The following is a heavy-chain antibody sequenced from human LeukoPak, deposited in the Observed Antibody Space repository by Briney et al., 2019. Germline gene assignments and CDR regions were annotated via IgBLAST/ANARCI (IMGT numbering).Heavy chain of an antibody. CDR2: ISYDGSNK. CDR1: GFTFSSYG. J-gene: IGHJ5*02. Sequence: GRSLRLSCAASGFTFSSYGMHWVRQAPGKGLEWVAVISYDGSNKYYADSVKGRFTISGDNSKNTLYLQMNSLRAEDTAVYYCAKDYSDSSSWYVGANWFDPWGQGTLVTVSS. V-gene: IGHV3-30*18. CDR3: AKDYSDSSSWYVGANWFDP. D-gene: IGHD6-13*01.